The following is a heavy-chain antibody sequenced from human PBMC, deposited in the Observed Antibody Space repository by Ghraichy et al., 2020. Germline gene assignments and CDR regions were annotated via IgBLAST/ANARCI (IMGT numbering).Heavy chain of an antibody. CDR2: MTGSGSSI. D-gene: IGHD1-7*01. CDR3: VKYMGMELHKYYFGY. Sequence: GGSLRLSCAASGFTFNTHAMAWVRQAPGKGLEWVSGMTGSGSSIYYADSVKGRFTVSRDYSKNTLYLQLNSLRVEDTAMYYCVKYMGMELHKYYFGYWGQGTLVTVSA. CDR1: GFTFNTHA. J-gene: IGHJ4*02. V-gene: IGHV3-23*01.